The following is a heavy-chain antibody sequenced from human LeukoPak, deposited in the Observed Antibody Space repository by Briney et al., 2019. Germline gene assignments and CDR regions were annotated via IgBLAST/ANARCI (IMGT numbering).Heavy chain of an antibody. CDR1: GYTFTSYD. J-gene: IGHJ4*02. Sequence: ASVKVSCKASGYTFTSYDINWVRQAPGEGLEWMGWINPNSGDTNFAQKFQGRVSMTRDTSISTAYMELSRLTYDDTAVYYCARDWMTMLRGIMNYWGQGALVTVSS. CDR2: INPNSGDT. V-gene: IGHV1-2*02. D-gene: IGHD3-10*01. CDR3: ARDWMTMLRGIMNY.